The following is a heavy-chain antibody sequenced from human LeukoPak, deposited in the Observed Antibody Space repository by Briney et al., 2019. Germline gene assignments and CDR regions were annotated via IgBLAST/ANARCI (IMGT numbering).Heavy chain of an antibody. V-gene: IGHV4-38-2*01. D-gene: IGHD2-2*02. CDR2: IYHSGST. CDR1: GYSISSGYY. Sequence: SETLSLTCAVSGYSISSGYYWGWIRQPPGKGLEWIGSIYHSGSTYYNPSLKSRVTISVDTSKNQFSLKLSSVTAADTAVYYCARSLCSSTSCYTGDAFDIWGQGTTVTVSS. CDR3: ARSLCSSTSCYTGDAFDI. J-gene: IGHJ3*02.